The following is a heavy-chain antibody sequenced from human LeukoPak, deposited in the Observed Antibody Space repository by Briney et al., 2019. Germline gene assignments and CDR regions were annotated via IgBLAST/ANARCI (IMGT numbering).Heavy chain of an antibody. D-gene: IGHD6-19*01. CDR1: GYTLTELS. V-gene: IGHV1-24*01. Sequence: ASVTVSCKVSGYTLTELSMHWVRQAPGKGLEWMGGFDPEDGETIYAQKFQGRVTMTEDTSTDTAYMELSSLRSEDTAVYYCATADSSGWSTKYFDYWGQGTLVTVSS. CDR3: ATADSSGWSTKYFDY. CDR2: FDPEDGET. J-gene: IGHJ4*02.